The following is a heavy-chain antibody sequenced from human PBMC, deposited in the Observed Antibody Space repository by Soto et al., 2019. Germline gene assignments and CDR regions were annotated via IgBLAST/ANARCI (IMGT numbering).Heavy chain of an antibody. CDR2: ISYDGSNK. Sequence: QVQLVESGGGVVQPGRSLRLSCAASGFTFSSYAMHWVRQAPGKGLEWVAVISYDGSNKYYADSVKGRFTISRDNSKNTLYLQMNSLRAEDTAVYYCARDVAYGGNSIYYFDYWGQGTLVTVSS. V-gene: IGHV3-30-3*01. D-gene: IGHD4-17*01. J-gene: IGHJ4*02. CDR1: GFTFSSYA. CDR3: ARDVAYGGNSIYYFDY.